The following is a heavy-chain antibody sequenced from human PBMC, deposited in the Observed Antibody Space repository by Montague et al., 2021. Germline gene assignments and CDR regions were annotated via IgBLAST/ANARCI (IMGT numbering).Heavy chain of an antibody. J-gene: IGHJ4*02. CDR1: GYPFMTYG. CDR3: ARAESGILGS. CDR2: ISVYTGDT. D-gene: IGHD1-26*01. V-gene: IGHV1-18*01. Sequence: SVKVSCKASGYPFMTYGVSWVRQAPGRGLEWMGWISVYTGDTKYAQHLQGRVAITADTPTTTAYMELRSLTSDDTALYFCARAESGILGSWGQGTLVTVSS.